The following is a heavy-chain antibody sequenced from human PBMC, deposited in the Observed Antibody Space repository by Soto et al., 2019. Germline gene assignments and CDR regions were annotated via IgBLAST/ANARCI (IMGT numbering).Heavy chain of an antibody. CDR2: INPNSGGT. Sequence: GASVKVSCKASGYTFTGYYMHWVRQAPGQGLEWMGWINPNSGGTNYAQKFQGWVTMTRDTSISTAYMELSRLRSDDTAVYYCARGGPAAAGKGLYYYGMDVWGQGTTVTVSS. V-gene: IGHV1-2*04. CDR1: GYTFTGYY. CDR3: ARGGPAAAGKGLYYYGMDV. J-gene: IGHJ6*02. D-gene: IGHD6-13*01.